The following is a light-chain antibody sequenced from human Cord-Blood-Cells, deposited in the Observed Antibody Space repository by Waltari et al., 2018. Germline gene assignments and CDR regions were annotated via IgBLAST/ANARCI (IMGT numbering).Light chain of an antibody. V-gene: IGLV2-11*01. CDR2: DVS. J-gene: IGLJ3*02. Sequence: GTSSDVGGYNYVSWYQQHPGKAPKLMIYDVSQRPSGVHERFSGSKSGNTASLTISGLQAEDEADYYCGSYAGSYTLVFGGGTKLTVL. CDR1: SSDVGGYNY. CDR3: GSYAGSYTLV.